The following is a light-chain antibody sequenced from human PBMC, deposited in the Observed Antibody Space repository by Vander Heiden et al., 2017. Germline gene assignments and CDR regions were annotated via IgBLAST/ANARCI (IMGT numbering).Light chain of an antibody. CDR1: QSVSSY. Sequence: EFVLTHSPATLSLSPGERATLSCRASQSVSSYLAWYQQKPGQAASLLIYDASNSATGITARFSGSGSATDFTLTISSLEPEDFAVYYCQQHSDWPPLTFGGGTKVEIK. CDR2: DAS. J-gene: IGKJ4*01. V-gene: IGKV3-11*01. CDR3: QQHSDWPPLT.